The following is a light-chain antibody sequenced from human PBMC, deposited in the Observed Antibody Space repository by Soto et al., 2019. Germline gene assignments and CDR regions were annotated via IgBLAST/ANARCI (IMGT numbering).Light chain of an antibody. Sequence: DIQMTQSPSSLAASVGDRVTITCRAGQTISSHLNWYRQKPGKAPEFLIFAASNLQSGVPSRLSGSGSGTDFTLTISSLEPEDFAVYYCQQRSNWPPTFGQGTKVEIK. CDR3: QQRSNWPPT. V-gene: IGKV1-39*01. CDR2: AAS. J-gene: IGKJ1*01. CDR1: QTISSH.